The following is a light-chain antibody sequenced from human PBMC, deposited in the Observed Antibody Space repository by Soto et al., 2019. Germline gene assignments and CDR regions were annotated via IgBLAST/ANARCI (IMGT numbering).Light chain of an antibody. J-gene: IGKJ1*01. CDR3: KQYNKWPQQWT. CDR2: GAS. V-gene: IGKV3-15*01. CDR1: QSVSSN. Sequence: IVVTLSPATXWVQRTHRAPSPWRVSQSVSSNLAWYQKKTGKANRXLXXGASKRDNGIPDRLRGRGSGTEFTLKITSRQAADFAVYYWKQYNKWPQQWTFGKRTQVDI.